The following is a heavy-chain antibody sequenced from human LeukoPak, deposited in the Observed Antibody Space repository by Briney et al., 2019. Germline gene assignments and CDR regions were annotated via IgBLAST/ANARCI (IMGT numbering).Heavy chain of an antibody. CDR2: INANSGVT. V-gene: IGHV1-2*02. Sequence: ASVKVSCKASRYTFSGYYVHWVRQAPGQGLEWMGWINANSGVTNYAQNFQGRVTMTRDTSISTAYMELSRLRSDDTAVYYCARGQGYSSSEADYWGQGTLVTVSS. D-gene: IGHD6-13*01. J-gene: IGHJ4*02. CDR3: ARGQGYSSSEADY. CDR1: RYTFSGYY.